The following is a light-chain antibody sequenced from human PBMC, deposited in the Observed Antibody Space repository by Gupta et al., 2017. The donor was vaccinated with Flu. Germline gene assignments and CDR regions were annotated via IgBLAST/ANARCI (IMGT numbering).Light chain of an antibody. CDR2: EAS. Sequence: PSTLSASVGDRVTITCRASQSINSWLAWYQQKPGRAPKLLIYEASTLERGAPSRFSGSGSATEFTLTISNLQPDDFATFYCQQEHDSPVTFGQGTRLEIK. CDR3: QQEHDSPVT. CDR1: QSINSW. J-gene: IGKJ5*01. V-gene: IGKV1-5*03.